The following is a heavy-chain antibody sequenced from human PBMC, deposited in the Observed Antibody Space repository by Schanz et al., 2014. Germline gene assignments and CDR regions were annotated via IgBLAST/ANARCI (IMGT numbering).Heavy chain of an antibody. Sequence: PLVEFGWGLVQPGGSLRLSCEASGFSFSVSWMNWVRQAPGKGLEWVATIKEDGSQKYYLDSVKGRFTISRDNARNSLYLQMTSLRAEDTALYYCTRDRAYHSFDYWGQGTLXXVSS. J-gene: IGHJ4*02. CDR3: TRDRAYHSFDY. V-gene: IGHV3-7*01. CDR2: IKEDGSQK. D-gene: IGHD1-26*01. CDR1: GFSFSVSW.